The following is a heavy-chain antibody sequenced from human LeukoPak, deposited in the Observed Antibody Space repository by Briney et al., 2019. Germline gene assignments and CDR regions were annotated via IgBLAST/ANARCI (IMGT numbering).Heavy chain of an antibody. CDR1: GGSISSGGYY. D-gene: IGHD4-23*01. Sequence: PSQTLSLTCTVSGGSISSGGYYWSWIRQHPGKGLERIGYIYYSGSTYYNPSLKSRVTISVDTSKNQFSLKLSSVTAADTAVYYCARDLYGGNSEAAYWGQGTLATVSS. V-gene: IGHV4-31*03. CDR3: ARDLYGGNSEAAY. J-gene: IGHJ4*02. CDR2: IYYSGST.